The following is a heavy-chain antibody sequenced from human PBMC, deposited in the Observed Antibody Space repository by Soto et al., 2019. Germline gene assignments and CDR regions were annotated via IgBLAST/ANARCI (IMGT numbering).Heavy chain of an antibody. D-gene: IGHD3-22*01. CDR2: ISYDGSNK. Sequence: GGSLRLSCAASGFTFSSYGMHWVRQAPGKGLEWVAVISYDGSNKYYADSVKGRFTISRDNSKNTLYLQMNSLRAEDTAVYYCAKGDYYDSSGYYYTRGYYGMDVWVQVTTVTVSS. J-gene: IGHJ6*02. CDR1: GFTFSSYG. CDR3: AKGDYYDSSGYYYTRGYYGMDV. V-gene: IGHV3-30*18.